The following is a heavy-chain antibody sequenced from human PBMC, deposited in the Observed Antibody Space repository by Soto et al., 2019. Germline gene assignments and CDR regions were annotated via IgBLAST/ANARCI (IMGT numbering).Heavy chain of an antibody. CDR2: IFHSGST. D-gene: IGHD6-13*01. Sequence: QVQLQESGPGLLKPSQTLSLTCNVSNGYINSGGFYWSWIRQHPGKGLEWIGYIFHSGSTLYNPSRNRRVSLAADTSTNQLSLNLRSVTVADTAVYYWARGGIAGHWFDPWGQGILVTVSS. V-gene: IGHV4-31*03. J-gene: IGHJ5*02. CDR3: ARGGIAGHWFDP. CDR1: NGYINSGGFY.